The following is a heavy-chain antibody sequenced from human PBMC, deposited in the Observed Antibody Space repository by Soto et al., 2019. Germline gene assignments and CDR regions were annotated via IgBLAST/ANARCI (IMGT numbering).Heavy chain of an antibody. V-gene: IGHV4-4*02. Sequence: SETLSLTCAVSGGSISSSNWWSWVRQPPGKGLEWIGDIYHSGSTNYNPSLKSRVTISVDKSKNQFSLKLSSVTAADTAVYYCARVWDIVGATAWFDPWGQGTLVTVS. CDR2: IYHSGST. J-gene: IGHJ5*02. D-gene: IGHD1-26*01. CDR1: GGSISSSNW. CDR3: ARVWDIVGATAWFDP.